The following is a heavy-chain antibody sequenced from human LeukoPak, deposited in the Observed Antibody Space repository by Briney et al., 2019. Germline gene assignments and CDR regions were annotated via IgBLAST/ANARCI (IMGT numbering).Heavy chain of an antibody. CDR2: ISYDGSNK. CDR1: GFTFSSYA. CDR3: ATGPGIREYFQH. D-gene: IGHD6-13*01. Sequence: PGRSLRLSCAASGFTFSSYAMHWVRQAPGKGLEWVAVISYDGSNKYYADSVKGRFTISRDNSKNTLYLQMNSLRAEDTAVYYCATGPGIREYFQHWGQGTLVTVSS. V-gene: IGHV3-30-3*01. J-gene: IGHJ1*01.